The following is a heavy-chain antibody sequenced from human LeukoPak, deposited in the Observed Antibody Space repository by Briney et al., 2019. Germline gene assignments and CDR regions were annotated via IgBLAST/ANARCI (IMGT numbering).Heavy chain of an antibody. D-gene: IGHD5-24*01. Sequence: ASVKVSCKASGYTFTSYGISWVRQAPGQGLEWMGWISAYSGNTNYAQKLQGRVTMTTDTSTSTAYMELRSLRSDDTAVYYCARVTHGYNWVDYWGQGTLVTVSS. CDR3: ARVTHGYNWVDY. CDR1: GYTFTSYG. J-gene: IGHJ4*02. CDR2: ISAYSGNT. V-gene: IGHV1-18*01.